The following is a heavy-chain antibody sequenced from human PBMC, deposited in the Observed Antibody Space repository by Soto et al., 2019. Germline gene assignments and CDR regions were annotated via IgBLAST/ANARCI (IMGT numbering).Heavy chain of an antibody. J-gene: IGHJ4*02. CDR2: ISYDGSNK. V-gene: IGHV3-30*18. CDR3: AKEGVLLWFGELDY. Sequence: GGSLRLSCAASGFTFSSYGMHWVRQAPGKGLEWVAVISYDGSNKYYADSVKGRFTISRDNSKNTLYLQMNSLRAEDTAVYYCAKEGVLLWFGELDYWGQGTLVTVSS. D-gene: IGHD3-10*01. CDR1: GFTFSSYG.